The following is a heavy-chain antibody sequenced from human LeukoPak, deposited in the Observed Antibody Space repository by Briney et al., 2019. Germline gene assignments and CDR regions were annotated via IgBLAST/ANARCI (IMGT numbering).Heavy chain of an antibody. D-gene: IGHD3-10*01. Sequence: SETLSLTCTVSGGSISSSSYYWGWIRQPPGKGLEWIGSIYYSGSTYYNPSLKSRVTISVDTSKNQFSLKLSSVTAADTAVYYCARRAMVRGVTYWGQGTLVTVSS. CDR1: GGSISSSSYY. V-gene: IGHV4-39*01. J-gene: IGHJ4*02. CDR2: IYYSGST. CDR3: ARRAMVRGVTY.